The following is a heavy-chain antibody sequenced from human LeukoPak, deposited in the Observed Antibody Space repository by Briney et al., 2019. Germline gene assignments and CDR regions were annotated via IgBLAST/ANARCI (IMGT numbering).Heavy chain of an antibody. D-gene: IGHD1-26*01. CDR3: ARAHDTEWESKGYYFDY. CDR1: GGSISSSSYY. CDR2: FYYCGST. V-gene: IGHV4-39*07. J-gene: IGHJ4*02. Sequence: SETPSTTCTVSGGSISSSSYYWGWIRHPPGKGLGWIGRFYYCGSTYYNPSPKSRGTISVDTSKNKFSLKLSSATAADTAVYYCARAHDTEWESKGYYFDYWGQGTLVTVSS.